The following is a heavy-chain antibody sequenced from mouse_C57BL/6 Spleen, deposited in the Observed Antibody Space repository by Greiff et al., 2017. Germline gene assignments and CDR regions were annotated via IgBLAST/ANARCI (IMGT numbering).Heavy chain of an antibody. J-gene: IGHJ2*01. CDR3: ARGRGYLDY. CDR2: INPGSGGT. CDR1: GYAFTNYL. Sequence: VQLQQSGAELVRPGTSVKVSCKASGYAFTNYLIEWVKQRPGQGLEWIGVINPGSGGTNYNEKFKGKATLTADKSSSTAYMQLSSLTSEDSAVYFCARGRGYLDYWGQGTTLTVSS. V-gene: IGHV1-54*01.